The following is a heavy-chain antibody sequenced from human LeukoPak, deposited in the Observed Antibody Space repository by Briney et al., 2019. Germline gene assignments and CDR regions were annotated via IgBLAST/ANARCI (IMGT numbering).Heavy chain of an antibody. CDR2: FSGSGGIT. V-gene: IGHV3-23*01. D-gene: IGHD2-2*02. J-gene: IGHJ4*02. CDR1: GFTFSNYA. CDR3: AKDVGYCSSTTCYKPFDY. Sequence: GGSLRLSCAASGFTFSNYAMSWVRQAPGKGLEWVSAFSGSGGITYYADSVKGRFTISRDNSKNTLYLQMNSLRAEDTAVYYCAKDVGYCSSTTCYKPFDYWGQGTLVTVSS.